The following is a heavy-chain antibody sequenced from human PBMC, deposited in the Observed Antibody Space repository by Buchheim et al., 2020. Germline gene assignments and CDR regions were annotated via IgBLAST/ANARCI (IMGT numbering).Heavy chain of an antibody. Sequence: QVQLVESGGGLVKPGGSLRLSCAASGFTFSDYYMSWIRQAPGKELEWVSYISSSGSTIYYADSVKGRFTISRDNAKNSMYLQMNSLRAEDTAVYYCARGGPEVADSSSWYRRAYYYYYMDVWGKGTT. CDR3: ARGGPEVADSSSWYRRAYYYYYMDV. CDR1: GFTFSDYY. J-gene: IGHJ6*03. D-gene: IGHD6-13*01. V-gene: IGHV3-11*01. CDR2: ISSSGSTI.